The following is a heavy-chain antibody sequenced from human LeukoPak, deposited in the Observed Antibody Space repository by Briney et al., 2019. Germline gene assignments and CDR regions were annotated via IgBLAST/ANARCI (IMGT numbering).Heavy chain of an antibody. D-gene: IGHD2-15*01. V-gene: IGHV3-74*01. CDR3: ARVPGGNSYYYYMDV. Sequence: GGSLRLSCAASGFTFSSYWMHWVRHAPGKGLVWVSRINSDGSSTSYADSVKGRFTISRDNAKNTLYLQMNSLRAEDTAVYYCARVPGGNSYYYYMDVWGKGTTVTVSS. CDR2: INSDGSST. J-gene: IGHJ6*03. CDR1: GFTFSSYW.